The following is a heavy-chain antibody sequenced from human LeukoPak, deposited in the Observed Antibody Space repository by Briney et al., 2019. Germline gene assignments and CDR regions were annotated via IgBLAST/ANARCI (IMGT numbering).Heavy chain of an antibody. CDR2: IYYSGST. V-gene: IGHV4-31*03. CDR3: ARWTYYDFWSGPRYLDY. D-gene: IGHD3-3*01. J-gene: IGHJ4*02. Sequence: SQTLSLTCTVSGGSISSGGYYWSWIRQHPGKGLEWIAYIYYSGSTCYNPSLKSRVTISVDTSKNQFSLKLSSVTAADTAVYYCARWTYYDFWSGPRYLDYWGQGTLVTVSS. CDR1: GGSISSGGYY.